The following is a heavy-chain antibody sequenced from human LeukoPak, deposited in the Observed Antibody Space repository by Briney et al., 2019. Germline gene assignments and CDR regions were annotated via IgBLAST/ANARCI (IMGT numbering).Heavy chain of an antibody. CDR2: INSDGSST. J-gene: IGHJ4*02. V-gene: IGHV3-74*01. D-gene: IGHD3-22*01. CDR3: ARDGYEGIGYLFDY. Sequence: GGSLRLSCAASGFTFSSYWMHWVRQAPGKGLVWVSRINSDGSSTSYADSVKGRFTISRDNAKNTLYLQMNSLRAEDTPVYTSARDGYEGIGYLFDYWGQGTMVTVSS. CDR1: GFTFSSYW.